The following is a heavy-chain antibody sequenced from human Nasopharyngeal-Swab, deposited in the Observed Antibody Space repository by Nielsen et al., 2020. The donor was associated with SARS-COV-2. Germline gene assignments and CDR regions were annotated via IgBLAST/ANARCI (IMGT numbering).Heavy chain of an antibody. D-gene: IGHD6-6*01. V-gene: IGHV1-69*13. CDR1: VGTLTTYS. Sequence: SVKVSCQTSVGTLTTYSIAWVRPAPGQGLAWMGRIFPLYGSVDYAQRFQGRVTITADESTNTAHMELSSLRSEDTAMYYCARGIEYSSSSWFEYWGQGTLVTVSS. J-gene: IGHJ4*02. CDR3: ARGIEYSSSSWFEY. CDR2: IFPLYGSV.